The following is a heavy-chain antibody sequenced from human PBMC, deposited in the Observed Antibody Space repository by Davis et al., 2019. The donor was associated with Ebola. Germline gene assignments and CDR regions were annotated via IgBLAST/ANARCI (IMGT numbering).Heavy chain of an antibody. CDR1: GGSVSSGSYY. CDR2: IYYTGST. J-gene: IGHJ4*02. V-gene: IGHV4-61*01. Sequence: SETLFLTCIVSGGSVSSGSYYWSWIRQPPGKGLEWIGYIYYTGSTNYNPSLKSRVTILVDTSKNQFSLKVSSVTAADTAVYYCARAGVGATFFDSWGQGTLVTVSS. D-gene: IGHD1-26*01. CDR3: ARAGVGATFFDS.